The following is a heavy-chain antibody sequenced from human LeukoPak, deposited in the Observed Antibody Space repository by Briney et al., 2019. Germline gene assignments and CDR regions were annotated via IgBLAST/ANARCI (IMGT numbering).Heavy chain of an antibody. D-gene: IGHD3-16*01. CDR2: IFMGGRL. Sequence: RGCLRLSCAASGFTVSSNYMSRVRQALGKGLEWVSVIFMGGRLYYADSVKGRFTFSSPDTKNTLYLQMNSLRAEDKAVYYCAGLPMITFRGVNWGQGTLVTASS. J-gene: IGHJ4*02. V-gene: IGHV3-53*01. CDR3: AGLPMITFRGVN. CDR1: GFTVSSNY.